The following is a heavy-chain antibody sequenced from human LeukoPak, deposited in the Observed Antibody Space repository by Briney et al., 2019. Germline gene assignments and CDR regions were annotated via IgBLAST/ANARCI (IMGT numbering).Heavy chain of an antibody. Sequence: ASVKVSCKASGYTFTSYYMHWVRQAPGQGLEWMGIINPSGGSTSYAQKFQGRVTMTRDTSTSTVYMELSSLRSEDTAVYYCARDFFDFWSGYYTQSNNWFDPWGQGTLVTVSS. CDR1: GYTFTSYY. J-gene: IGHJ5*02. CDR2: INPSGGST. CDR3: ARDFFDFWSGYYTQSNNWFDP. V-gene: IGHV1-46*01. D-gene: IGHD3-3*01.